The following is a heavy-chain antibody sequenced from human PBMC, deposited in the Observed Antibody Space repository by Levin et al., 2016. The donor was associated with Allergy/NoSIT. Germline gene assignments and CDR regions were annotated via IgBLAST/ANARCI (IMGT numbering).Heavy chain of an antibody. V-gene: IGHV1-18*04. Sequence: ASVKVSCKASGYTLTGHHVHWVRQAPGQGLEWLGWISCYNGDTKYAQMLQGRVTMTTDTSTSIAYMELRSLTSDDTAVYYCARDPSNTSGNRPYFDYWGQGTLVTVSS. CDR1: GYTLTGHH. CDR3: ARDPSNTSGNRPYFDY. CDR2: ISCYNGDT. D-gene: IGHD3-22*01. J-gene: IGHJ4*02.